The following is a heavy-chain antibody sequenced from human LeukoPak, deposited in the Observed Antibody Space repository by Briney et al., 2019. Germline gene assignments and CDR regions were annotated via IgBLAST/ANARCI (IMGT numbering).Heavy chain of an antibody. V-gene: IGHV1-8*02. CDR2: MNPNSGNT. CDR3: ARSHYYYGMDV. J-gene: IGHJ6*02. Sequence: ASVKVSCKASGYTFTGYYMHWVRQAPGQGLEWMGWMNPNSGNTGYAQKFQGRVTMTRNTSISTAYMELSSLRSEDTAVYYCARSHYYYGMDVWGQGTTVTVSS. CDR1: GYTFTGYY.